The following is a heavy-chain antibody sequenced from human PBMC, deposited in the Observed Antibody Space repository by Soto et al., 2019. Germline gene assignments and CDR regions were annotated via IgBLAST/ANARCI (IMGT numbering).Heavy chain of an antibody. CDR2: INPGNGNT. Sequence: ASVKVSCKASGYTFTSYGMNWVRQAPGRGLEWMGWINPGNGNTKYSQKCQGRGIIERDTSVSTAYMEFSSLRSEDTAVYCWARGGHFDRNNCLACWGLGHLGTVSS. D-gene: IGHD1-20*01. CDR3: ARGGHFDRNNCLAC. V-gene: IGHV1-3*01. CDR1: GYTFTSYG. J-gene: IGHJ4*02.